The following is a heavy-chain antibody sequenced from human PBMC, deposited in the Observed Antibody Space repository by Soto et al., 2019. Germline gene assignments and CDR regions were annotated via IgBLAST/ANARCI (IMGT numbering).Heavy chain of an antibody. J-gene: IGHJ6*04. Sequence: QVQLVESGGGVVQPGRSLRLSCVASGFTFSSYGMHWVRQAPGKGLEWVAIIWYDGSRKYYADSVRGRFTISRDNSKDTLYLQMNSLRAEDTALYYCARDRDVYAPAAFWGMDVWGEGTTVTVSS. D-gene: IGHD2-2*01. CDR1: GFTFSSYG. CDR2: IWYDGSRK. V-gene: IGHV3-33*01. CDR3: ARDRDVYAPAAFWGMDV.